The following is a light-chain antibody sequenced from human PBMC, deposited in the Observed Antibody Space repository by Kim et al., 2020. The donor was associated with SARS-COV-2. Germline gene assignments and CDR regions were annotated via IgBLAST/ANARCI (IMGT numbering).Light chain of an antibody. CDR2: GAS. CDR3: QEYYDWPPWA. J-gene: IGKJ1*01. Sequence: SPGERATLSFRASQNGDIKLAWYQQKPGQAPRLLIYGASTRATGFPARFIGGGSGTEFTLTISGLQSEDFAVYYCQEYYDWPPWAFGQGTKVDIK. CDR1: QNGDIK. V-gene: IGKV3-15*01.